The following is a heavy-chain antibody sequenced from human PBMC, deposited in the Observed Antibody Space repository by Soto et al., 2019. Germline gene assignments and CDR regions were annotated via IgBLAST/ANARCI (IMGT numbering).Heavy chain of an antibody. CDR1: GFTFSSYG. CDR3: ARAGITIFGVVIFPPDAFDI. J-gene: IGHJ3*02. Sequence: QVQLVESGGGVVQPGRSLRLSCAASGFTFSSYGMHWVRQAPGKGLEWVAVIWYDGSNKYYADSVKGRFTISRDNSKNTLYLQMNSLRAEDTAVYYCARAGITIFGVVIFPPDAFDIWGQGTMVTVPS. CDR2: IWYDGSNK. V-gene: IGHV3-33*01. D-gene: IGHD3-3*01.